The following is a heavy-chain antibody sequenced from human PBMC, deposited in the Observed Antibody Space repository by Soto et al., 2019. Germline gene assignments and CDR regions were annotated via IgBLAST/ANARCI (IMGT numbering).Heavy chain of an antibody. CDR3: AKGALLRYFDWSPDY. Sequence: GGSLRLSCAASGFTLSSYGMHWVRQAPGKGLEWVAVISYDGSNKYYADSVKGRFTISRDNSKNTLYLQMNSLRAEDTAVYYCAKGALLRYFDWSPDYWGQGTLVTVSS. J-gene: IGHJ4*02. CDR1: GFTLSSYG. D-gene: IGHD3-9*01. CDR2: ISYDGSNK. V-gene: IGHV3-30*18.